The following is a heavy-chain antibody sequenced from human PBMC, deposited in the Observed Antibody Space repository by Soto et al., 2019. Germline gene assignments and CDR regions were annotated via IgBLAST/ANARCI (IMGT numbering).Heavy chain of an antibody. Sequence: SETLSLTCTVSGGSISSYYWSWIRQPPGKGLEWIGYIYYSGSTNYNPSLKSRVTISLDTSKNQFSLKLSSVTAADTAVYYCATTYYYGSGSDYYYYMDVWGKGTTVTVSS. CDR3: ATTYYYGSGSDYYYYMDV. D-gene: IGHD3-10*01. CDR1: GGSISSYY. J-gene: IGHJ6*03. CDR2: IYYSGST. V-gene: IGHV4-59*08.